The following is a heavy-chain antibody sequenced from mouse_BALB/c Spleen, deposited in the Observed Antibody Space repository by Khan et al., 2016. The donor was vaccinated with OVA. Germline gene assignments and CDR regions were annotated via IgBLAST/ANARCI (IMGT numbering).Heavy chain of an antibody. CDR3: ARIKKIVATCFDY. D-gene: IGHD1-1*01. CDR2: TNPTNGRT. CDR1: GYTFTSYW. Sequence: QVQLKQSGAELVKAGASVKMSCKASGYTFTSYWTHWVKQRLGEGIEGCAETNPTNGRTYYNEKLKSKATLTVDKSSSTAYMLLSGPTFEDSAVYYSARIKKIVATCFDYWGQGTTLTVSS. V-gene: IGHV1S81*02. J-gene: IGHJ2*01.